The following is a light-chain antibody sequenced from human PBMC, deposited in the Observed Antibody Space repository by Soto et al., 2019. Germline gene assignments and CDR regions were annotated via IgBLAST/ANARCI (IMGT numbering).Light chain of an antibody. CDR1: QSLLYSDGKTY. V-gene: IGKV2D-29*01. CDR3: IQSFPRPP. CDR2: EVS. Sequence: DIVMTQTPLSLSVTPGQPASISCKSSQSLLYSDGKTYLYWYLQKPGQPPQFLIYEVSNRFSGVADRFSGSRAGTGFKLEISRVEAEGIGVLYCIQSFPRPPFGQGTKLEIK. J-gene: IGKJ2*01.